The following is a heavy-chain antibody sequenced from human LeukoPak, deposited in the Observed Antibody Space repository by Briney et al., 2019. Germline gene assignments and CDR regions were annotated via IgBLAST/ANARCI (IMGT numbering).Heavy chain of an antibody. V-gene: IGHV3-23*01. J-gene: IGHJ4*02. CDR3: TTASAAIDY. CDR1: GFTFSDFA. D-gene: IGHD6-13*01. CDR2: ISGSGSNI. Sequence: GGSLRLSCTASGFTFSDFAMTWVRQAPGKGLEWVSGISGSGSNIYYADSVKGRFTISRDNSKNTLYVQMNSLRAEDTAVYYCTTASAAIDYWGQGTLVTVSS.